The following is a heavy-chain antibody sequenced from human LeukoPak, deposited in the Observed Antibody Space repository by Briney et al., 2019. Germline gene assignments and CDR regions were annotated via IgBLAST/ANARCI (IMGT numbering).Heavy chain of an antibody. V-gene: IGHV3-74*01. J-gene: IGHJ3*02. CDR1: GLTFSSYW. D-gene: IGHD6-13*01. CDR3: AREEASSSWYAPHDAFDI. Sequence: PGGSLRLSCAASGLTFSSYWMHWVRQAPGKGLVWVSRINRDGSITSYGDSVKGRFTISRDNAKNTLYLQMNSLRAEDTAVYYCAREEASSSWYAPHDAFDIWGQGTMVTVSS. CDR2: INRDGSIT.